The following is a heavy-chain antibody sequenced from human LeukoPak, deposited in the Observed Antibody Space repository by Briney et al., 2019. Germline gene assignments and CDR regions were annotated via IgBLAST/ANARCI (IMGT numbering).Heavy chain of an antibody. CDR3: AKLRDVMKGYYDRKFVPLGYFDY. J-gene: IGHJ4*02. CDR1: GFTFSSYS. D-gene: IGHD3-22*01. CDR2: ISGSGGST. V-gene: IGHV3-23*01. Sequence: PGGSLRLSCAASGFTFSSYSMNWVRQAPGKGLEWVSAISGSGGSTYYADSVKGRFTISRDNSKNTLYLQMNSLRAEDTAVYYCAKLRDVMKGYYDRKFVPLGYFDYWGQGTLVTVSS.